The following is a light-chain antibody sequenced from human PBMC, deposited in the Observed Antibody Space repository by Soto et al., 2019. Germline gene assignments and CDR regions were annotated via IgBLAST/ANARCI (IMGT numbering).Light chain of an antibody. J-gene: IGKJ1*01. CDR2: KAS. CDR1: QSISSW. Sequence: DIQMTQSPSTLSASVGDRVTITCRASQSISSWLTWYQQKAGQAPKLLVYKASIGESGVPSSFSGSGYGTEFTLTISSLQPDDSATYYCQQYSYFATFGQGTMVDVK. CDR3: QQYSYFAT. V-gene: IGKV1-5*03.